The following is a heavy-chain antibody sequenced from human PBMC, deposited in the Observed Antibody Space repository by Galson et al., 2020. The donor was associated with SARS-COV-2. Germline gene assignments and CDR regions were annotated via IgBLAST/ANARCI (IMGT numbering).Heavy chain of an antibody. J-gene: IGHJ2*01. CDR3: ARDPFYYDSSGYQTWYFDL. D-gene: IGHD3-22*01. CDR2: IYTSGTT. CDR1: GGSINSGFHY. Sequence: SETLSLTCTVSGGSINSGFHYWSWIRQPAGKGLEWIGRIYTSGTTTYNPSLKSRVTISIDTSKNRFSLKLSSVTAADTAVYYCARDPFYYDSSGYQTWYFDLWCRGTLVTVSS. V-gene: IGHV4-61*02.